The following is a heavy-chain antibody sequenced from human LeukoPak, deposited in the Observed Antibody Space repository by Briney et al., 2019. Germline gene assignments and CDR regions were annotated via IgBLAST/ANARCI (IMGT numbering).Heavy chain of an antibody. CDR2: ISAYNGNT. V-gene: IGHV1-18*01. CDR3: ARDLQVAGTRSGDY. CDR1: GYTFSSYG. Sequence: GASVKVSCKASGYTFSSYGISWVRQAPGQGLEWMGWISAYNGNTNYALKLQGRVTMTTDTSTSTAYMELRSLRSDDTAVYYCARDLQVAGTRSGDYWGQGTLVTVSS. J-gene: IGHJ4*02. D-gene: IGHD6-19*01.